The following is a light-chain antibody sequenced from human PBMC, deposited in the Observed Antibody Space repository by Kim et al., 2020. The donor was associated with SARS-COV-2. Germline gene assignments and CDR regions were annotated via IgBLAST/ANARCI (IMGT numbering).Light chain of an antibody. Sequence: LSQPASVSGSPGQSITISCTGTSSDVGGYNYVSWYQQHPGKAPKLMIYDVSNRPSGVSNRFSGSKSGNTASLTISGLQAEDEADYYCSSYTSSSTRVFGGGTKVTVL. CDR3: SSYTSSSTRV. CDR2: DVS. V-gene: IGLV2-14*03. CDR1: SSDVGGYNY. J-gene: IGLJ3*02.